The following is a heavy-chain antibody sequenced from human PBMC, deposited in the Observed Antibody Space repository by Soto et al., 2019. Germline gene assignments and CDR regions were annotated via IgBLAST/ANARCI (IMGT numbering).Heavy chain of an antibody. Sequence: QLQLQESGPGLVKPSETLSLTCTVSGGSISSSSYYWGWIRQPPGKGLEWIGSIYYSGNTYYTPSLKSRGTSAVYTSKNQFYLKLSSVTAADTAVYYCAREGGRYCTGGSCQVDYWGQGTLVTVSS. J-gene: IGHJ4*02. CDR1: GGSISSSSYY. V-gene: IGHV4-39*02. D-gene: IGHD2-15*01. CDR3: AREGGRYCTGGSCQVDY. CDR2: IYYSGNT.